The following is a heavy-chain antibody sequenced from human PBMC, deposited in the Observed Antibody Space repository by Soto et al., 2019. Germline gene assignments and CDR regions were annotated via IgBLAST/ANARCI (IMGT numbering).Heavy chain of an antibody. J-gene: IGHJ4*02. CDR1: GGTLNAYT. Sequence: SVKVSCKTSGGTLNAYTINWVRQAPGQGLEWMGRIIPLLGTTNYTQKFQGRLTITADKSISTTYMELSSLTSEDTAVYYCTRAPRGIIVAPDYWGQGTLVTVSS. CDR3: TRAPRGIIVAPDY. D-gene: IGHD6-19*01. CDR2: IIPLLGTT. V-gene: IGHV1-69*08.